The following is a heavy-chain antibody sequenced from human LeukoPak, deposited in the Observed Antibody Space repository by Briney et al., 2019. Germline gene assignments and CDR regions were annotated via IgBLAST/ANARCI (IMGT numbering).Heavy chain of an antibody. Sequence: GGSLRLSCAASGFTFSSYAMHWVRQAPGKGLEWVAVISYDGSNKYYADSVKGRFTISRDNAKNSLYLQMNSLRAEDTAVYYCARASGSGPCIDYWGQGTLVTVSS. D-gene: IGHD3-10*01. CDR3: ARASGSGPCIDY. V-gene: IGHV3-30-3*01. CDR1: GFTFSSYA. CDR2: ISYDGSNK. J-gene: IGHJ4*02.